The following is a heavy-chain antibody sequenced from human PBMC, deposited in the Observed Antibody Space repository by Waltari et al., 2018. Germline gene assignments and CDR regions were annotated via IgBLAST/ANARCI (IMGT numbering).Heavy chain of an antibody. CDR2: IYSAGST. V-gene: IGHV3-53*01. Sequence: VQLVESGGGSIQPGGSLNLSCAVSGFSVAANTMSWVRQAPGKGLEWVSVIYSAGSTYHSDALQGRFTMSRDTSTNELFLHMSSLTAEDTAVYYCARRFIGDYGGYFDFWGQGTLVTVSS. CDR1: GFSVAANT. J-gene: IGHJ4*02. D-gene: IGHD4-17*01. CDR3: ARRFIGDYGGYFDF.